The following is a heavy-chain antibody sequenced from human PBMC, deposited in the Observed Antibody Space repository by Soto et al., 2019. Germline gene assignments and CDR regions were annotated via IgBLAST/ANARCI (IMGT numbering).Heavy chain of an antibody. J-gene: IGHJ4*02. V-gene: IGHV3-23*01. CDR2: ISGSGGST. CDR3: AKGDLIGIFPHSPFDY. D-gene: IGHD3-3*01. CDR1: GFTFSSYA. Sequence: GGSLRLSCAASGFTFSSYAMSWVRQAPGKGLEWVSAISGSGGSTYYADSVKGRFTISRDNSKNTLYLQMNRLRAEDTAVYYCAKGDLIGIFPHSPFDYWGQGTLVTVSS.